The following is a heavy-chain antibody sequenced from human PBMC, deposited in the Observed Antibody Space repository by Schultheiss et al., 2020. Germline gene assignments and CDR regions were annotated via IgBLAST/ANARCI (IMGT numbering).Heavy chain of an antibody. V-gene: IGHV3-48*04. CDR1: GFTFSNYS. D-gene: IGHD4-11*01. CDR2: ISTSSKTI. J-gene: IGHJ4*02. Sequence: GGSLRLSCAASGFTFSNYSMNWVRQVPGKGLEWVSYISTSSKTIYYSDSVKGRFTISRDNAKSSLYLQMNSLRVEDTAVYYCARASSYSGYWGQGTLVTVSS. CDR3: ARASSYSGY.